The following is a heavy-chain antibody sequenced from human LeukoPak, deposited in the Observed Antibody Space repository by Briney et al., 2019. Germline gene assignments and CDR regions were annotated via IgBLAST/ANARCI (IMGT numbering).Heavy chain of an antibody. CDR1: GFTFSNSA. V-gene: IGHV3-21*01. CDR2: INNVGSHI. CDR3: ATYSSLNRREFQY. Sequence: PGGSLRLSCAASGFTFSNSAMNWVRQAPWKGLEWVSSINNVGSHIYYADSVKGRFTISRDNAKNSLYLQMNSLRAEDTAVYYCATYSSLNRREFQYWGQGTLLTVSS. J-gene: IGHJ1*01. D-gene: IGHD3-22*01.